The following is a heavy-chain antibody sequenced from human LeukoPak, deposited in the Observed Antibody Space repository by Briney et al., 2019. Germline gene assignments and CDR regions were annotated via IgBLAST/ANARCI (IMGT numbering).Heavy chain of an antibody. D-gene: IGHD1-1*01. J-gene: IGHJ6*03. CDR1: GGPIISHY. CDR3: VRDALEGYYSYYYMDV. V-gene: IGHV4-59*11. Sequence: SETLSLTCSVSGGPIISHYWSWIRQPPGKGLEWIGNISNSGSTDYNPSLRSRVTISINTPKNQFSLKLTSVTAADSAVYYCVRDALEGYYSYYYMDVWGRGTTVTVSS. CDR2: ISNSGST.